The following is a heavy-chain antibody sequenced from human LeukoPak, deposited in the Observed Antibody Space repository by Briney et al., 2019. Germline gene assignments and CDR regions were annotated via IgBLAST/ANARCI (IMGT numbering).Heavy chain of an antibody. V-gene: IGHV1-69*05. CDR3: ARDLFPTYYYDSSGYYSDY. CDR2: IIPIFGTA. Sequence: SVKVSCKASGGTFSSYAISWVRQAPGQGLEWMGGIIPIFGTANYAQKFQGRVTITTDESTSTAYMELSSLRSEDTAVYYCARDLFPTYYYDSSGYYSDYWGQGTLVTVSS. CDR1: GGTFSSYA. J-gene: IGHJ4*02. D-gene: IGHD3-22*01.